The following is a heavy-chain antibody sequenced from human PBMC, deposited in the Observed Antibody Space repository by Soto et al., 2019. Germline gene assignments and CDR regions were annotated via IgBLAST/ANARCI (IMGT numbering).Heavy chain of an antibody. D-gene: IGHD2-15*01. CDR2: ISNRGDT. J-gene: IGHJ3*01. V-gene: IGHV3-66*01. CDR1: GVIVSDTY. CDR3: AREPRYCRGGSCSITGDAYDL. Sequence: EVQLVESGGGLVQPGGSLRLSCTASGVIVSDTYVNWVRQAPGKGLEWVSVISNRGDTHYADSVRGRFSLSRDISDNTLHLQMNNLRVEDTAVYYCAREPRYCRGGSCSITGDAYDLWGQGTLVTVSS.